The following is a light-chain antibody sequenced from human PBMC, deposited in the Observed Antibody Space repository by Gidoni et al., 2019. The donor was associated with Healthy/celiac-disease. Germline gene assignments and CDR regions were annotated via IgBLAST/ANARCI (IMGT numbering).Light chain of an antibody. Sequence: DIVVTKSPDSLTVSLGERATIYCKSSQSVLYAANNKNFLAWYQHKPRHPPRLLLYWASTRASGVPDLFIGSGSGTNFTLTISRLQAEDVALYYCQQYYRTPTFGGGTRVEI. J-gene: IGKJ4*01. V-gene: IGKV4-1*01. CDR3: QQYYRTPT. CDR2: WAS. CDR1: QSVLYAANNKNF.